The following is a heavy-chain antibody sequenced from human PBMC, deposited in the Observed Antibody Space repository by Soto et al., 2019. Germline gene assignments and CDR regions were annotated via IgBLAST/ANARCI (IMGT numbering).Heavy chain of an antibody. CDR1: GYTFTSYG. CDR3: ARVVRGMDWFDP. CDR2: ISAYNGNT. Sequence: ASVKVSCKASGYTFTSYGVSWVRQAPGQGLEWMGWISAYNGNTNYAQKLQGRVTMTTDTSTSTAYMELRSLRSDDTAVYYCARVVRGMDWFDPWGQGTLVTVSS. D-gene: IGHD3-10*01. V-gene: IGHV1-18*01. J-gene: IGHJ5*02.